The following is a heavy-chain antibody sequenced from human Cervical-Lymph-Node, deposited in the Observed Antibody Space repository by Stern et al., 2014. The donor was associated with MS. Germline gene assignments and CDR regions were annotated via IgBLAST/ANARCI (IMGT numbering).Heavy chain of an antibody. V-gene: IGHV4-59*01. Sequence: VQLVESGPGLVKPSETLSLTCTVSGGSISSYYWSWIRQPPGKGLEWIGYIFYSGSTHYHSPLKSRVIISVDQSKTPFSLKLSSVTAADTAVYYCARSGAYCGGDCYYFDYWGQGTLVTVSS. CDR1: GGSISSYY. J-gene: IGHJ4*02. CDR2: IFYSGST. CDR3: ARSGAYCGGDCYYFDY. D-gene: IGHD2-21*02.